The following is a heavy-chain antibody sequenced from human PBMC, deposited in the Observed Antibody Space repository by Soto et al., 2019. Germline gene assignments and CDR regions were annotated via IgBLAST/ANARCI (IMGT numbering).Heavy chain of an antibody. J-gene: IGHJ5*02. CDR3: AREYRYYDSSGYKNWFDP. CDR2: IYYSGST. D-gene: IGHD3-22*01. Sequence: QVQLQESGPGLVKPSQTLSLTCTVSGGSFSSGGYYWSWIRQHPGKGLEWIGYIYYSGSTYYNPSVKSRVTRTVDTSKNQSSLKLSSVTAADTAVYYSAREYRYYDSSGYKNWFDPWGQGTLVTVSS. V-gene: IGHV4-31*03. CDR1: GGSFSSGGYY.